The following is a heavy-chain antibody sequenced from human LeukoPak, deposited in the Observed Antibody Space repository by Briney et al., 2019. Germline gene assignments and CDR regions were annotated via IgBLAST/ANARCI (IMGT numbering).Heavy chain of an antibody. CDR1: GFTFSSYG. CDR2: INGRGSST. CDR3: AKGGYYYMDV. Sequence: GGSLRLSCAASGFTFSSYGTHWVRQAPGKGLEWVSSINGRGSSTYYADSVRGRFTISRDNSKNTLYLQMDSLRAEDTAVYYCAKGGYYYMDVWGKGTTVTVSS. J-gene: IGHJ6*03. V-gene: IGHV3-23*01. D-gene: IGHD3-16*01.